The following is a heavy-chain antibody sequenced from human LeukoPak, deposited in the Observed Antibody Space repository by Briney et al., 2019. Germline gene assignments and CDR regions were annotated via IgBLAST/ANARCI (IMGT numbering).Heavy chain of an antibody. Sequence: GESLKISCKGSGYSFTSYWIGWGRQMPGKGLEWVGIIYPGDSDTRYSPSFQGQVTISADKSISTAYLQWSSLKASDTAMYYCARDSSSWYYVYWGQGTLVTVSS. V-gene: IGHV5-51*01. CDR3: ARDSSSWYYVY. CDR1: GYSFTSYW. CDR2: IYPGDSDT. D-gene: IGHD6-13*01. J-gene: IGHJ4*02.